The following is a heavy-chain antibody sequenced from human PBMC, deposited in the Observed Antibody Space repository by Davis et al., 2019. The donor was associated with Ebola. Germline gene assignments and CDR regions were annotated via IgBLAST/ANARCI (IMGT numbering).Heavy chain of an antibody. CDR3: ARHGYGDWDFDY. J-gene: IGHJ4*02. CDR1: GGSFSGYY. Sequence: SETLSLTCAVYGGSFSGYYWSWIRQPPGKGLEWIGEINHIGSTNYNPSLKSRVTISVDTSKNQFSLKLSSVTAADTAVYYCARHGYGDWDFDYWGQGTLVTVSS. CDR2: INHIGST. V-gene: IGHV4-34*01. D-gene: IGHD4-17*01.